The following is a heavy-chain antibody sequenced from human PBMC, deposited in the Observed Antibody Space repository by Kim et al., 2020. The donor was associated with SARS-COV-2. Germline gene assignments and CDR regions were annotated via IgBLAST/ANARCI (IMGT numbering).Heavy chain of an antibody. V-gene: IGHV3-30*18. D-gene: IGHD5-18*01. CDR2: ISYDGSNK. Sequence: GGSLRLSCAASGFTFSSYGMHWVRQAPGKGLEWVAVISYDGSNKYYADSVKGRFTISRDNSKNTLYLQMNSLRAEDTAVYYCAKDGTGRDSYGTAFDPWGQGTLVTVSS. J-gene: IGHJ5*02. CDR1: GFTFSSYG. CDR3: AKDGTGRDSYGTAFDP.